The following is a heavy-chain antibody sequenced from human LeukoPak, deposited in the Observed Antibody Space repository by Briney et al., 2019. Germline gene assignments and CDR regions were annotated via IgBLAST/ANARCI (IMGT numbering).Heavy chain of an antibody. V-gene: IGHV3-30*03. J-gene: IGHJ4*02. D-gene: IGHD1-26*01. CDR2: ISYDGSNK. Sequence: GGSLRLSCATSGFTFSNYGMHWVRQAPGKGLEWVAVISYDGSNKYYADSVKGRFTISRDNSKNTLYLQMNSLRPEDAAVYYCARAYNEWEPPDYWGQGILVTVSS. CDR1: GFTFSNYG. CDR3: ARAYNEWEPPDY.